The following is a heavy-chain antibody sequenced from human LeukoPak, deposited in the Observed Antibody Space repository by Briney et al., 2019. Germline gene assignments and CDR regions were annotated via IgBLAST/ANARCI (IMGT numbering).Heavy chain of an antibody. Sequence: GGSLRLSCAASGFSFSTSAMSWVRQAPGKGLEWISYISGGSSTISYADSVQGRFTISRDNSKSTLCLQMNSLRAEDTAVYYCAKQLGYCSDGSCYFPYWGQGTLVTVSS. D-gene: IGHD2-15*01. CDR2: ISGGSSTI. V-gene: IGHV3-23*01. J-gene: IGHJ4*02. CDR1: GFSFSTSA. CDR3: AKQLGYCSDGSCYFPY.